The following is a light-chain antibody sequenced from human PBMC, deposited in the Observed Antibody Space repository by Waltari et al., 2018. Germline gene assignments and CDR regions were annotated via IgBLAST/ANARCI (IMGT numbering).Light chain of an antibody. CDR3: GSYTSSDTWV. CDR2: DVS. V-gene: IGLV2-14*01. Sequence: QSALTQPAPVSGSPGQSITISCTGTINDVVGYDYVSWYQHPPGKAPKLIIYDVSDRPSGVSNRFSGSRSANTASLAISGLQAEDEAHYYCGSYTSSDTWVFGGGTKLTVL. J-gene: IGLJ3*02. CDR1: INDVVGYDY.